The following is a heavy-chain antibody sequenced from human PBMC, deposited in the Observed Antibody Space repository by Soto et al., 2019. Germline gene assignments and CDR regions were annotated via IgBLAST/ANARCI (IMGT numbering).Heavy chain of an antibody. CDR3: ARDRLFGELFYYYGMDV. CDR1: GFTFSSYG. V-gene: IGHV3-33*01. Sequence: PGGSLRLSCAASGFTFSSYGMHWVRQAPGKGLEWVAVIWYDGSNKYYADSVKGRFTISRDNSKNTLYLQMNSLRAEDTAVYYCARDRLFGELFYYYGMDVWGKGTTVTVSS. D-gene: IGHD3-10*02. J-gene: IGHJ6*04. CDR2: IWYDGSNK.